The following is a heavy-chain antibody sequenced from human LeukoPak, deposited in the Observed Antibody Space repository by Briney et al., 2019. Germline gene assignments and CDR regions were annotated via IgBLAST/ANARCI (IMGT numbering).Heavy chain of an antibody. V-gene: IGHV1-18*01. CDR3: ASHRIVVVPAAMPAYYYGMDV. CDR2: ISAYNGNT. CDR1: GYTFTSYG. J-gene: IGHJ6*02. D-gene: IGHD2-2*01. Sequence: ASVEVSCKASGYTFTSYGISWVRQAPGQGLEWMGWISAYNGNTNYAQELQGRVTMTTDTSTSTAYMELRSLRSDDTAVYYCASHRIVVVPAAMPAYYYGMDVWGQGTTVTVSS.